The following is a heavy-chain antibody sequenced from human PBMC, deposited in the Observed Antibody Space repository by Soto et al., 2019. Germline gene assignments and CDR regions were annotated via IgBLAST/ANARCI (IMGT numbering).Heavy chain of an antibody. CDR2: IYHTGST. D-gene: IGHD2-8*02. J-gene: IGHJ4*02. V-gene: IGHV4-4*02. Sequence: SETLSLTCAVSGDSISSTNWWSWVRQPPGKGLEWIAEIYHTGSTSYNPSLKSRAIISVDKSKNQFSLKLSSVTAADTAVYYCARDKITGLFDYWGQGTLVTVSS. CDR3: ARDKITGLFDY. CDR1: GDSISSTNW.